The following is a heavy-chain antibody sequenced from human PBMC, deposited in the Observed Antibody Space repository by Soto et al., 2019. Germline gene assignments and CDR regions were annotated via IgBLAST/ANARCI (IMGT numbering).Heavy chain of an antibody. Sequence: QVQLVESGGGVVQPGRSLRLSCAASGFTFSSYAMHWVRQAPGKGLEWVAVISYDGSNKYYADSVKGRFTISRDNYKTTMYMQMNSLRAEDTAVYYCARDTPGETQLVLDYWGQGTLVTVSS. D-gene: IGHD6-13*01. CDR1: GFTFSSYA. CDR3: ARDTPGETQLVLDY. V-gene: IGHV3-30-3*01. CDR2: ISYDGSNK. J-gene: IGHJ4*02.